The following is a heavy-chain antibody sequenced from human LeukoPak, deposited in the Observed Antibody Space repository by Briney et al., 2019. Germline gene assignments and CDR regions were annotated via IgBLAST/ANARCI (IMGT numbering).Heavy chain of an antibody. D-gene: IGHD5-18*01. CDR1: GFTFSNAW. CDR3: TTAVSRGYSYGIDY. CDR2: IKSKTDGGTT. V-gene: IGHV3-15*01. J-gene: IGHJ4*02. Sequence: GRSLRLSCAASGFTFSNAWMSWVRQAPGKGLEWVGRIKSKTDGGTTDYAAPVKGRFTISRDDSKNTLYLQMNSLKTEDTAVYYCTTAVSRGYSYGIDYWGQGTLVTVSS.